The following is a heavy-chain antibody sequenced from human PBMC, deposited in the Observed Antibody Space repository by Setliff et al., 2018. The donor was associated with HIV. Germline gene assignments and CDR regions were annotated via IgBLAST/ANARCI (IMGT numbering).Heavy chain of an antibody. CDR1: GGSISSYY. J-gene: IGHJ4*02. CDR3: ARASFSGYYSHFDY. CDR2: IYYSGST. D-gene: IGHD3-3*01. V-gene: IGHV4-59*01. Sequence: SETLSLTGTVAGGSISSYYWSWIRQPPVKGLEWIGYIYYSGSTNYNPCLKSRVTISVDTSKNQFSLKLSSVTAADTAVYYCARASFSGYYSHFDYWGQGTLVTVSS.